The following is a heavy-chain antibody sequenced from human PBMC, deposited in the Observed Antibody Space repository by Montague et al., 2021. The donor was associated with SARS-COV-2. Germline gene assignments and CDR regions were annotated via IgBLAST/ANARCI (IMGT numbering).Heavy chain of an antibody. Sequence: SETLSLTCAVSGGSVSSSHWWSWVRQPPGKGLEWIGEIYHSGSTNYNPSLKSRVTISMDKSKSQFSLKLSSVTAADTAVYYCAREFRTYGYGGQYWYFDLWGRGTLVTVSS. V-gene: IGHV4-4*02. CDR1: GGSVSSSHW. J-gene: IGHJ2*01. CDR2: IYHSGST. D-gene: IGHD3-10*01. CDR3: AREFRTYGYGGQYWYFDL.